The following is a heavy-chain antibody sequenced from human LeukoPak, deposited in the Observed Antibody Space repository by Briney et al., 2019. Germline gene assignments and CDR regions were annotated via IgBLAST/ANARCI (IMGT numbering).Heavy chain of an antibody. J-gene: IGHJ4*02. CDR3: ARAFGYDWRLDY. Sequence: GGSLRLSCAASGLTVSSSYLSWVRQAPGKGLEWVSLIYSGGSTYYADSVKGRFTVSRDNSKNTLYLQMDSLRAEDTAVYYCARAFGYDWRLDYWGQGTLVTVSS. CDR2: IYSGGST. V-gene: IGHV3-53*01. D-gene: IGHD5-12*01. CDR1: GLTVSSSY.